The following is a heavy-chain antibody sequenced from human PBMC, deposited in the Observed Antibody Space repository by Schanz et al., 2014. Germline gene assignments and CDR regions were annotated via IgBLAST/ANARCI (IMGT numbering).Heavy chain of an antibody. J-gene: IGHJ3*01. V-gene: IGHV3-23*01. CDR1: GFTFSSYA. CDR3: ARDGGRDGYNLAFDV. CDR2: IRGSGGGT. D-gene: IGHD5-12*01. Sequence: DVQLLEYGGGLVQPGGSLRLSCAASGFTFSSYAMSWVRQPPGKGLEWVSSIRGSGGGTDYADSVKGRFTISRDNSKNTLYLQMNSLRAEDTAVYYCARDGGRDGYNLAFDVWGQGTLVTVSS.